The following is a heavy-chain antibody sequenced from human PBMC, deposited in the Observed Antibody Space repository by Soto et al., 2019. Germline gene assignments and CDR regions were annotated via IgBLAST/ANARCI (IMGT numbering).Heavy chain of an antibody. Sequence: GGSLRLSCAASGFTFNIYGMHWVRQAPDKGLXWVAXXXYXGXXXYXXXXVKGRFTISRDNSKNTLFLQMNSLRADDTAVYYCAKDQASGQGSFDSWGQGTLVTVSS. J-gene: IGHJ4*02. V-gene: IGHV3-30*18. CDR1: GFTFNIYG. CDR3: AKDQASGQGSFDS. CDR2: XXYXGXXX.